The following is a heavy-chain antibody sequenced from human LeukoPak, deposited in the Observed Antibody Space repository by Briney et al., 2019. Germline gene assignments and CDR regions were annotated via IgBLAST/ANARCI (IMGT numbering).Heavy chain of an antibody. CDR1: GFTFIDYD. Sequence: GGSLSLSCAASGFTFIDYDMHWIRKVIGKGLDRDSTIGIRGDTHYSGSVKGRFTISRENAESSLYLQMNSLRAEDTAVYYCARGGIQVSGIDEFDYWGQGTLVTVSS. V-gene: IGHV3-13*01. CDR3: ARGGIQVSGIDEFDY. CDR2: IGIRGDT. J-gene: IGHJ4*02. D-gene: IGHD6-19*01.